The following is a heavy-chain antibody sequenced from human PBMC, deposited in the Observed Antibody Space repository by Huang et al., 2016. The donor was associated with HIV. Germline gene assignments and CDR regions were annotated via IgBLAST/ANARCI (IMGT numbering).Heavy chain of an antibody. J-gene: IGHJ5*02. CDR2: IIPIFSTV. Sequence: QVQLVQSGAEVKKPGSSVKVSCKASGGTFSSYALSWVRQAPGQGLELIGWIIPIFSTVNYAQKFQGRVPITADESTTTAYMVLNSLRSEDTAVYYCTSGDPIVNWFDPWGQGTLVTVSS. CDR1: GGTFSSYA. D-gene: IGHD3-16*02. V-gene: IGHV1-69*13. CDR3: TSGDPIVNWFDP.